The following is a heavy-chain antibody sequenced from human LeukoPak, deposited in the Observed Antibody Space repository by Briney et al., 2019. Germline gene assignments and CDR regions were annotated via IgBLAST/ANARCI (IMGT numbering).Heavy chain of an antibody. D-gene: IGHD2-21*01. CDR2: ISWSGGSF. J-gene: IGHJ4*02. Sequence: GRSLRLSCAASGFTFDDYAMHWVRQALGKGLEWVSGISWSGGSFGDADAVKGRFTISRDNAKSCLYLQMNSLRAEDMALYYCAKGVMGNIVGQFDYWGQGTLVTVSS. CDR1: GFTFDDYA. V-gene: IGHV3-9*03. CDR3: AKGVMGNIVGQFDY.